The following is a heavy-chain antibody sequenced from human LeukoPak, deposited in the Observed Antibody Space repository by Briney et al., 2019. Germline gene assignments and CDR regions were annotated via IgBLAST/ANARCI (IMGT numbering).Heavy chain of an antibody. D-gene: IGHD2-2*01. CDR1: GGSISSYY. J-gene: IGHJ2*01. CDR2: IYYSGST. Sequence: SETLSLTCTVSGGSISSYYWSWIRQPPGKGLEWIGYIYYSGSTNYNPSLKSRVTISVDTSKNQFSLKLSSVTAADTAVYYCARGHGSTRYWYFDLWGRGTLVTVSS. V-gene: IGHV4-59*01. CDR3: ARGHGSTRYWYFDL.